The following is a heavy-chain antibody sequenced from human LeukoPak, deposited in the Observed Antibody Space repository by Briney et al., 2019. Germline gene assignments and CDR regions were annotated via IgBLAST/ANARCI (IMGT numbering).Heavy chain of an antibody. D-gene: IGHD6-19*01. J-gene: IGHJ4*02. CDR3: AKDPYASGWYYFHY. CDR2: ISYDGSNK. CDR1: GFTFSSYG. Sequence: PGGSLRLSCAASGFTFSSYGMHWVRQAPGKGLEWVAVISYDGSNKYYADSVKGRFTISRDNSKNTLYLQMNSLRAEDTAVYYCAKDPYASGWYYFHYWGQGTLVTVSS. V-gene: IGHV3-30*18.